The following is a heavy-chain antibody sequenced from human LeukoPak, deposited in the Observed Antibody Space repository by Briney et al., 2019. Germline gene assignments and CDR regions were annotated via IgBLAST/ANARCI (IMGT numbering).Heavy chain of an antibody. J-gene: IGHJ4*02. D-gene: IGHD4-17*01. CDR1: GYSISTSYY. Sequence: SETLSLTCTVSGYSISTSYYWGWIRQPPGKGLEWIGSIYHSGNTYYNPSLKSRVTISVDTSKNQFSLKLNSVTAADTAVHYCARAGYGDSDFDYWGQGTLATVSS. V-gene: IGHV4-38-2*02. CDR3: ARAGYGDSDFDY. CDR2: IYHSGNT.